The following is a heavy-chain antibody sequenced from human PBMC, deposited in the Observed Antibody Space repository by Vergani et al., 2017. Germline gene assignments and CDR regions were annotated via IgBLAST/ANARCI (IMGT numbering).Heavy chain of an antibody. D-gene: IGHD3-16*01. CDR2: IQFDGSNQ. CDR3: AKHFRGWGIDY. V-gene: IGHV3-30*02. Sequence: QVQLVESGGGVVQRGGSLSLSCATSGFTLSNYDLQWIRQGPGKGLEFVAFIQFDGSNQYYADSVKGRFTLSRDFSKNTLYLQMNNLRTDNTATYYCAKHFRGWGIDYWGQGTQVIVSS. J-gene: IGHJ4*02. CDR1: GFTLSNYD.